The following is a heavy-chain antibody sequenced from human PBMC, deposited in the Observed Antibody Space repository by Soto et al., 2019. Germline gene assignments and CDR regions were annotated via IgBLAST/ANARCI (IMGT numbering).Heavy chain of an antibody. Sequence: GGSLRLSCAASGFTFSSYAMAWVRQAPGKGLEWVSTIRASGTSTYYADSVEGRFSISRDNSKNTLYLQMNSLRAEDTAVYYCARDFVHGDHAEYFQQWGQGTLVTVS. CDR1: GFTFSSYA. CDR3: ARDFVHGDHAEYFQQ. V-gene: IGHV3-23*01. CDR2: IRASGTST. J-gene: IGHJ1*01. D-gene: IGHD4-17*01.